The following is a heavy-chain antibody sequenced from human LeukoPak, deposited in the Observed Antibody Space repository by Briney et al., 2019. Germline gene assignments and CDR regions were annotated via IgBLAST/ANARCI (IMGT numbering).Heavy chain of an antibody. D-gene: IGHD6-19*01. CDR3: ARVSRQWQSIDF. J-gene: IGHJ4*02. CDR2: IYYSGNT. Sequence: PSETLSLTCTVSGGSVSSTNYYWGGIRQPPGKGLDGIGSIYYSGNTYYSPSLKSRVTISVDTSKNQFSLKLTSVTAADAAMYYCARVSRQWQSIDFWGQGTLVTVSS. CDR1: GGSVSSTNYY. V-gene: IGHV4-39*01.